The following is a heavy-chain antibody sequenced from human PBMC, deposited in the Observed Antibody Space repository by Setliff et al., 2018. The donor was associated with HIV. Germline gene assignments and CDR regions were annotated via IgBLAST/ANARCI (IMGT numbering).Heavy chain of an antibody. CDR3: AKVGSSGYYEMCDY. Sequence: SLKISCAASGFTFSSFAMTWVRQAPGKGLEWVTTIRGYDEATHYTDSVKGRFTISRDISRNTLYLQMNSLRVEDTAVYYCAKVGSSGYYEMCDYWGQGTLVTVSS. D-gene: IGHD5-12*01. CDR1: GFTFSSFA. J-gene: IGHJ4*02. V-gene: IGHV3-23*01. CDR2: IRGYDEAT.